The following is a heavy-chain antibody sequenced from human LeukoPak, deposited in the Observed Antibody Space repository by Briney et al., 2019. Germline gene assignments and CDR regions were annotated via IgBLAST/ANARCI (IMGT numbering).Heavy chain of an antibody. Sequence: GGSLRLSCAASAFTFNTYAIHWVRQAPGEGLEWVALISYDGSNKYYADSVKGRFTVSRDNSKTTVYLQMNSLRPEDTAIYYCATGGVYCSGTSCFNFDSWGQGTLVTVSS. CDR1: AFTFNTYA. CDR2: ISYDGSNK. J-gene: IGHJ4*02. V-gene: IGHV3-30*04. CDR3: ATGGVYCSGTSCFNFDS. D-gene: IGHD2-2*01.